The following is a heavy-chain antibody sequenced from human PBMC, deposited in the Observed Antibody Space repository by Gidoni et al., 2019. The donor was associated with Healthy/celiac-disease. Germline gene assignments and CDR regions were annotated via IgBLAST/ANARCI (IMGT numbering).Heavy chain of an antibody. CDR2: ISWNSGSI. Sequence: EVQLVESGGGLVQPGRSLRLSCAASGFTFDDYAMHWVRHAPGKGLEGVSGISWNSGSIGYADSVKGRFTISRDNAKNSLYLQMNSLRAEDTALYYCAKVDDYGGNSLDYWGQGTLVTVSS. D-gene: IGHD4-17*01. CDR1: GFTFDDYA. V-gene: IGHV3-9*01. J-gene: IGHJ4*02. CDR3: AKVDDYGGNSLDY.